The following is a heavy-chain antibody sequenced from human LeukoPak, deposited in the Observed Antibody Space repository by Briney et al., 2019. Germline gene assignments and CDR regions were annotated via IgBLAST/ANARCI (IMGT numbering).Heavy chain of an antibody. Sequence: KTSETLSLTCAAYGGSFSGYYWSWIRQPPGKGLEWIGEINHSGSTNYNPSLKSRVTISVDTSKNQFSLKLSSVTAADTAVYYCARYLNYDFWSGKTPDAFDIWGQGTMVTVSS. V-gene: IGHV4-34*01. J-gene: IGHJ3*02. CDR3: ARYLNYDFWSGKTPDAFDI. CDR1: GGSFSGYY. CDR2: INHSGST. D-gene: IGHD3-3*01.